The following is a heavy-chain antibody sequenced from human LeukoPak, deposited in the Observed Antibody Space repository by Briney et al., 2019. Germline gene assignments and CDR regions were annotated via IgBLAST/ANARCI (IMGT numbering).Heavy chain of an antibody. CDR2: IYYSGST. D-gene: IGHD3-22*01. CDR3: ARDSRNYYDSSGYSNWFDP. J-gene: IGHJ5*02. V-gene: IGHV4-59*01. CDR1: GGSISSYY. Sequence: SETLSVTCTVSGGSISSYYWSWIRQPPGKGLEWIGYIYYSGSTNYNPSLKSRVTISVDTSKNQFSLKLSSVTAADTAVYYCARDSRNYYDSSGYSNWFDPWGQGTLVTVSS.